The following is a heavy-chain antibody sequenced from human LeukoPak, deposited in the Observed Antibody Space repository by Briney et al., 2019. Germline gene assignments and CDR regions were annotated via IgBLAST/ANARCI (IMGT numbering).Heavy chain of an antibody. CDR3: ARRRIQLWNDAFDI. CDR1: GFTFSSYW. D-gene: IGHD5-18*01. V-gene: IGHV3-7*01. J-gene: IGHJ3*02. Sequence: PGGSLRLSCAASGFTFSSYWMSWVRQAPGKGLEWVANIKQDGSEKYYVDSVKGRFTISRDNAKNSLYLQMNSLRVEDTAVYYCARRRIQLWNDAFDIWGQGTMVTVS. CDR2: IKQDGSEK.